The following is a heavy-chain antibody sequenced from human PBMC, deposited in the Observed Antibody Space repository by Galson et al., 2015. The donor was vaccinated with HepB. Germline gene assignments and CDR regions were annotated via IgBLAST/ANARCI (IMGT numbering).Heavy chain of an antibody. V-gene: IGHV1-69*06. D-gene: IGHD2-8*01. J-gene: IGHJ6*02. Sequence: SVKVSCKASGGTFSSYAISWVRQAPGQGLEWMGGIIPIFGTVNYAQKFQGRVTITADKSTSTAYMELSSLRSEDTAVYYCARPTRIVLMVYAPGDYYYYGMDVWGQGTTVTVSS. CDR1: GGTFSSYA. CDR2: IIPIFGTV. CDR3: ARPTRIVLMVYAPGDYYYYGMDV.